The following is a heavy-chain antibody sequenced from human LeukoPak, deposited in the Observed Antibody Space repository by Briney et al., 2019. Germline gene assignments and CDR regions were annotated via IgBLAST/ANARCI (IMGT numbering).Heavy chain of an antibody. Sequence: ASVKVSCKASGYTFTSYDINRVRQATGQGLEWMGWMNPNSGNTGYAQKFQGRVTMTRNTSISTAYMELSSLRSDDTAVYYCARVGSGDYFPGYWGQGTLVTVSS. V-gene: IGHV1-8*01. CDR1: GYTFTSYD. CDR2: MNPNSGNT. D-gene: IGHD2-21*02. CDR3: ARVGSGDYFPGY. J-gene: IGHJ4*02.